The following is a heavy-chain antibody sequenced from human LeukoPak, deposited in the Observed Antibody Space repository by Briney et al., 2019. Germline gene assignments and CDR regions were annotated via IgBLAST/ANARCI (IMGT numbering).Heavy chain of an antibody. CDR2: VYYSGST. CDR3: ARYSTGWYDAFDI. Sequence: PSETLSLTCTVSGGSISSHYWSWVRQPPGKGVEGIGCVYYSGSTNYKPSLKSRVTISVDTSKNQFSLKLSSVTAADTAVYCCARYSTGWYDAFDIWGQGTMVTVSS. CDR1: GGSISSHY. D-gene: IGHD6-19*01. V-gene: IGHV4-59*11. J-gene: IGHJ3*02.